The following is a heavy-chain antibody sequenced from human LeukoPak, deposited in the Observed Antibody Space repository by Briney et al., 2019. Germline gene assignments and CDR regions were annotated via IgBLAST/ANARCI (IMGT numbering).Heavy chain of an antibody. D-gene: IGHD2-2*02. J-gene: IGHJ5*02. Sequence: GGSLRLSCAASGFTFTDYAMNWVRQAPGKGLEWVSTISGTGSSTYYADSAKGRFTISRDNSKDTLFLQLNSLTAADTAMYFCAKASVAIPQYCNSWGQGTLVTVSS. CDR2: ISGTGSST. V-gene: IGHV3-23*01. CDR1: GFTFTDYA. CDR3: AKASVAIPQYCNS.